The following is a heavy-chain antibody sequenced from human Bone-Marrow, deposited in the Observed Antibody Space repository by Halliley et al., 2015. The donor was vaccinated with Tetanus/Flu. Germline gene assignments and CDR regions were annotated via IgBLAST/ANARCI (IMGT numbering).Heavy chain of an antibody. Sequence: SGTGSFTYYADPVKGRFTISRDNSENTLYLQMNRLSAEDTAVYYCAKSLTSIVATSFDSWGQGTQVTIST. CDR3: AKSLTSIVATSFDS. CDR2: SGTGSFT. J-gene: IGHJ4*02. V-gene: IGHV3-23*01. D-gene: IGHD5-12*01.